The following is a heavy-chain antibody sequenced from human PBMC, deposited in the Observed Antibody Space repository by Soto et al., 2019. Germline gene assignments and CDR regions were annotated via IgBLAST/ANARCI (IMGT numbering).Heavy chain of an antibody. CDR3: AKDLAYYYGSGSMALFDY. D-gene: IGHD3-10*01. Sequence: GGSLRLSCAASGLTFSSYAMSWVRQAPGKGLEWVSAISGSGGSTYYADSLKGRFTISRDNSKNTLYLQMNSLRAEDTAVYYCAKDLAYYYGSGSMALFDYWGQGTLVTVSS. CDR2: ISGSGGST. CDR1: GLTFSSYA. V-gene: IGHV3-23*01. J-gene: IGHJ4*02.